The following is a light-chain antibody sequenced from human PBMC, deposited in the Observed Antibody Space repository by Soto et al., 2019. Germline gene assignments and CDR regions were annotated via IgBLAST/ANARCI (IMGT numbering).Light chain of an antibody. CDR2: EVT. CDR3: SSYTSTNTWV. Sequence: QSAPTQPPSVSGSPGQSVAISCTGTRSDIGNFNRVSWYQQPPGTAPKVLIYEVTNRPSGVPDRFSGSKSGNTAFLIISGLQAEDEADYYCSSYTSTNTWVFGGGTKVTVL. J-gene: IGLJ3*02. CDR1: RSDIGNFNR. V-gene: IGLV2-18*02.